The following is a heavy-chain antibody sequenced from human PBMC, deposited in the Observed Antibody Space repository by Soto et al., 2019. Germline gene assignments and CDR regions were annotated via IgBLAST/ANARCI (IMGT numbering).Heavy chain of an antibody. J-gene: IGHJ4*02. Sequence: QVQLQESGPGLVKPSGALSLTCAVSGGSISSSNWWRWVRQPPGKGLEGIGEIYHSGSPNYNPSPKRRVTISVDQSKEPFSRKLGSESAADAAVYYCGSLSGVGIAAAGTGYWGQGTLVNVSS. D-gene: IGHD6-13*01. V-gene: IGHV4-4*02. CDR2: IYHSGSP. CDR3: GSLSGVGIAAAGTGY. CDR1: GGSISSSNW.